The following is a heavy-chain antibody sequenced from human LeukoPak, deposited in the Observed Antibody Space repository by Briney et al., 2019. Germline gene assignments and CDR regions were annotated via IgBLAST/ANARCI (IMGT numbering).Heavy chain of an antibody. CDR3: ATGEPMYSSSWYRVDY. V-gene: IGHV1-24*01. D-gene: IGHD6-13*01. CDR2: FDPEDGET. Sequence: ASVKVSCKVSGYSLTELSMHWVRQAPGKGLEWMGGFDPEDGETIYAQKFQGRVTMTEDTSTDTAYMELSSLRSEDTAVYYCATGEPMYSSSWYRVDYWGQGTLVTVSS. CDR1: GYSLTELS. J-gene: IGHJ4*02.